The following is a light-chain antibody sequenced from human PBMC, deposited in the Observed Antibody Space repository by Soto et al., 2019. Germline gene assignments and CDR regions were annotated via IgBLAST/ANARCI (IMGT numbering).Light chain of an antibody. V-gene: IGKV3-15*01. CDR1: ESVDGN. J-gene: IGKJ1*01. CDR2: SAS. CDR3: QQYNTWRT. Sequence: EIVMTQSADRFSVSPGETATLSYRASESVDGNLAWFQQKPGQPPRLLIYSASRRATGIPARFSGSGSGTEFTLTISNVQSEDFAVYYCQQYNTWRTFGQGTKVDMK.